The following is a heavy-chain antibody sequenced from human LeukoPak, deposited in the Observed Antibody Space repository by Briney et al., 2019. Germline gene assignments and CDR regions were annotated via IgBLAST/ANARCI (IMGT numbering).Heavy chain of an antibody. D-gene: IGHD5-12*01. V-gene: IGHV4-4*02. J-gene: IGHJ4*02. Sequence: SETLSLTCTVSLDSTTSNFWSWVRQPPGKGLEWIGEIHRSGSTNYNPSLQSRVTISIDRSKNQIALELSSVTAADTAVYYCARAKMRYTATYYFDYWGQGTLVTVSS. CDR2: IHRSGST. CDR3: ARAKMRYTATYYFDY. CDR1: LDSTTSNF.